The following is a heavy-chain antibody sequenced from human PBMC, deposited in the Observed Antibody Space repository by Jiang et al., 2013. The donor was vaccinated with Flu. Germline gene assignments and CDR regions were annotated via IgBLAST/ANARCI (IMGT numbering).Heavy chain of an antibody. CDR3: TRGTEYYEDSSGSTPHFDS. J-gene: IGHJ4*02. CDR2: IYRYGST. CDR1: GGSMNNNNW. D-gene: IGHD3-22*01. Sequence: GSGLVKPSGTLSLTCAVSGGSMNNNNWWSWVRQPPGKGLEWIGEIYRYGSTNYNPSLKSRVSVSVDKSNNQFSLDLRSVTAADTAFYYCTRGTEYYEDSSGSTPHFDSWGQGTLGHRLL. V-gene: IGHV4-4*02.